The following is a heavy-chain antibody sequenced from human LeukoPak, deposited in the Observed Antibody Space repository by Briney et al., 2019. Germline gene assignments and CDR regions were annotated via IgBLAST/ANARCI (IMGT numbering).Heavy chain of an antibody. D-gene: IGHD1-1*01. Sequence: ASVKVSCKASGFTFTGYFVHWVRLAPGQGFEWMGWINPNSGGTNYAQKFQGRVTMTRDTSISTAYMELSRLRSDDTAVYYCARDFGTDYWGQGTLVTVSS. J-gene: IGHJ4*02. CDR3: ARDFGTDY. V-gene: IGHV1-2*02. CDR2: INPNSGGT. CDR1: GFTFTGYF.